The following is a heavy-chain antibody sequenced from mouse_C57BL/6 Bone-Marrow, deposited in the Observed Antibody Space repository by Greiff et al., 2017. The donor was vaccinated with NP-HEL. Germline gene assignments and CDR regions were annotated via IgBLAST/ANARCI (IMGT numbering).Heavy chain of an antibody. CDR2: IYPRSGNT. Sequence: VQLQQSGAELARPGASVKLSCKASGYTFTSYGISWVKQRTGQGLEWIGEIYPRSGNTYYNEKFKGKATLTADKSSSTAYMELRSLTSEDSAVYFCARGLITTVVRYFDYWGQGTTLTVSS. CDR3: ARGLITTVVRYFDY. J-gene: IGHJ2*01. CDR1: GYTFTSYG. D-gene: IGHD1-1*01. V-gene: IGHV1-81*01.